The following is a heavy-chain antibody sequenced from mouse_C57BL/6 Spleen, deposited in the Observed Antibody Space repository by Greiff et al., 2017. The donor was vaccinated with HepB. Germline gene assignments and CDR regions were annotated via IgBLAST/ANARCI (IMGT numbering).Heavy chain of an antibody. CDR2: IYPGDGDT. D-gene: IGHD2-5*01. V-gene: IGHV1-82*01. J-gene: IGHJ1*03. Sequence: QVQLQQSGPELVKPGASVKISCKASGYAFSSSWMNWVKQRPGKGLEWIGRIYPGDGDTNYNGKFKGKATLTADKSSSTAYMQLSSLTSEDSAVYFCARWPYSNYEGYFDVWGTGTTVTVSS. CDR1: GYAFSSSW. CDR3: ARWPYSNYEGYFDV.